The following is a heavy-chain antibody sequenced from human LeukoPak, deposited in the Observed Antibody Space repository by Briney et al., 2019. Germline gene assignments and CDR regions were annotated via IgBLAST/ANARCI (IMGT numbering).Heavy chain of an antibody. CDR1: GYSISSGYY. D-gene: IGHD6-6*01. CDR2: IYHNGNT. CDR3: AREYSSSSRAFDI. Sequence: SETLSLTCVVSGYSISSGYYWGWIRQPPGKGLEWIGSIYHNGNTYYNPSLKSRVTISVDTFKNQFSLKLSSVTAADTAVSYCAREYSSSSRAFDIWGQGTMVTVSS. V-gene: IGHV4-38-2*02. J-gene: IGHJ3*02.